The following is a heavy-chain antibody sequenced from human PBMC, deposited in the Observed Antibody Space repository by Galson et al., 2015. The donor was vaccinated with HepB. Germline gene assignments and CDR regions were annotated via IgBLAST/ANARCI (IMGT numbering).Heavy chain of an antibody. J-gene: IGHJ4*02. Sequence: SLRLSCAASGFPFNNAWMTWVRQAPGMGLEWVAYISSSSNTIYYADSVKGRFTISRDNAKKSLYLQMNTLRAEDTAVYYCAGPLRFLVPHDYWGQGTLVTVSS. CDR2: ISSSSNTI. D-gene: IGHD3-3*01. V-gene: IGHV3-48*04. CDR1: GFPFNNAW. CDR3: AGPLRFLVPHDY.